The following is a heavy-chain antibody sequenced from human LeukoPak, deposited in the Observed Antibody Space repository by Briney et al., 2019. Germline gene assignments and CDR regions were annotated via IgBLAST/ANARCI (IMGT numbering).Heavy chain of an antibody. J-gene: IGHJ4*02. CDR2: IIPIYGTA. CDR3: AKVYNQYCSSTSCYLGPDY. Sequence: SVKVSFKASGYTFTSYYMHGVGQPPGQGLDWMGGIIPIYGTANYAQKFQGRVTNTTDESTSTDYMELSSLRSEDTAVYYCAKVYNQYCSSTSCYLGPDYWGQGTLVTVSS. CDR1: GYTFTSYY. V-gene: IGHV1-69*05. D-gene: IGHD2-2*01.